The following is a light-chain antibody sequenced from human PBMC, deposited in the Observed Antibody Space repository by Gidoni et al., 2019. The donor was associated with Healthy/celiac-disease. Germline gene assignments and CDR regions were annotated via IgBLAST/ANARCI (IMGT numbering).Light chain of an antibody. CDR1: QSVSSY. V-gene: IGKV3-11*01. J-gene: IGKJ4*01. CDR3: QQRSNWPPL. CDR2: DAS. Sequence: EILFTQSPATLSLSPGERATLSCRDSQSVSSYLAWYQQKPGQAPRLLIYDASNRATGIPARFSGSGSGTDFTLTISSLEPEDFAVYYCQQRSNWPPLFGGXTKVEIK.